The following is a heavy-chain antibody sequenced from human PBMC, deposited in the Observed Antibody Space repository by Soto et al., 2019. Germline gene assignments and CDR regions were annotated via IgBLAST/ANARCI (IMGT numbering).Heavy chain of an antibody. CDR1: NGSLSHYY. D-gene: IGHD1-1*01. CDR3: ARLRELEYQYYYYYYMDV. Sequence: SETLSLTCAVYNGSLSHYYWSWIRQPPGKGLEWIGEINHSGRTNYNPSLKRRVTTSVDTSKNQFSLKLTSVTAADTAVYYCARLRELEYQYYYYYYMDVWGKGTTVTVSS. CDR2: INHSGRT. V-gene: IGHV4-34*01. J-gene: IGHJ6*03.